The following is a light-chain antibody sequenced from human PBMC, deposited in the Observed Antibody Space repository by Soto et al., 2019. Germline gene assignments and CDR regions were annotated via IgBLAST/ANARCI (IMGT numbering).Light chain of an antibody. CDR3: LLSYSDYMR. CDR2: DTN. CDR1: TGAVTSGHY. J-gene: IGLJ2*01. V-gene: IGLV7-46*01. Sequence: QAVVTQEPSLTVSPGGTVTLTCVSSTGAVTSGHYPFWFQQKPGQAPRTLIYDTNAKHSWTPARFSGSLLGGKAALTLSGAQPEDEADYFCLLSYSDYMRFGGGTKVTVL.